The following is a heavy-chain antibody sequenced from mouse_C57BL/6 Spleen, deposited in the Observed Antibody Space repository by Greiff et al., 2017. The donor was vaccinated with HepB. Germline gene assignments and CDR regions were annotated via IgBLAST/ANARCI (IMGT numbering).Heavy chain of an antibody. V-gene: IGHV1-61*01. J-gene: IGHJ3*01. CDR2: IYPSDSET. CDR1: GYTFTSYW. Sequence: VQGVESGAELVRPGSSVKLSCKASGYTFTSYWMDWVKQRPGQGLEWIGNIYPSDSETHYNQKFKDKATLTVDKSSSTAYMQLSSLTSEDSAVYYCARPSYGSSSWFAYWGQGTLVTVSA. D-gene: IGHD1-1*01. CDR3: ARPSYGSSSWFAY.